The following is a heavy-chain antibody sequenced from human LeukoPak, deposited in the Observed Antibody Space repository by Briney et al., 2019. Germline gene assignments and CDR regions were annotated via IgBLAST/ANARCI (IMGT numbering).Heavy chain of an antibody. CDR3: ASAIVGASYFDY. J-gene: IGHJ4*02. CDR2: ISYDGSNK. Sequence: GGSLRLSCAASGFTFSSYAVHWVRQAPGKGLEWVAVISYDGSNKYYADSVKGRFTISRDNSKNTLYLQMNSLRAEDTAVYYCASAIVGASYFDYWGQGTLVTVSS. V-gene: IGHV3-30-3*01. D-gene: IGHD1-26*01. CDR1: GFTFSSYA.